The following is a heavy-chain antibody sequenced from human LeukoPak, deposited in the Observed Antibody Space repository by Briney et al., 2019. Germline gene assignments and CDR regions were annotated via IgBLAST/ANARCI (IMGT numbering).Heavy chain of an antibody. CDR1: GFSFSSNS. J-gene: IGHJ4*02. Sequence: GGSLRLSCAASGFSFSSNSTNWVRQAPGKGLEWVSYISGSSSTIYYADSVKGRFTISRDNAKNSLYLQMNSLRAEDTAVYYCARGGWLHYDFWGQGTLVTVSS. CDR2: ISGSSSTI. CDR3: ARGGWLHYDF. V-gene: IGHV3-48*01. D-gene: IGHD5-12*01.